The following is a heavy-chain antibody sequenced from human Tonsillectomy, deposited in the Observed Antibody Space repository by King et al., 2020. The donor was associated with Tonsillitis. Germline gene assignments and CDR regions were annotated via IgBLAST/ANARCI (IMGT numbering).Heavy chain of an antibody. Sequence: VQLVESGGGLVQPGGSLRLSCAVSGFTFSNYWMSWVRQAPGKGLEWVANIKQDGSEKYYVDSVKGRFTISRDNAKNSLYLQMNSLRAEDTGVYYCAGKRGGGGMDVWGQGTTVTVSS. CDR1: GFTFSNYW. J-gene: IGHJ6*02. CDR3: AGKRGGGGMDV. D-gene: IGHD2-15*01. CDR2: IKQDGSEK. V-gene: IGHV3-7*01.